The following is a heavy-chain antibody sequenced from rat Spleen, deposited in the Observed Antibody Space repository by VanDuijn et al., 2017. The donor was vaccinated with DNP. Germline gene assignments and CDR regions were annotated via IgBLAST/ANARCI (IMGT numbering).Heavy chain of an antibody. J-gene: IGHJ2*01. Sequence: EVQLVESGGGLVQPGRSMKLSCAASGFTFSNYDMAWVRQAPKKGLEWVATISYDGSSTYYRDSVKGRFTISRDNAKSTLYLQMDSLRSEDTANYSCARQDGYWGQGVMVTVSS. V-gene: IGHV5-7*01. CDR2: ISYDGSST. CDR3: ARQDGY. CDR1: GFTFSNYD.